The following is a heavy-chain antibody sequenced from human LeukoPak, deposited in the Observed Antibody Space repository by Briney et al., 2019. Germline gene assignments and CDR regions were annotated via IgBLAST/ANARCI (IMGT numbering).Heavy chain of an antibody. J-gene: IGHJ4*02. V-gene: IGHV4-4*02. D-gene: IGHD3-16*02. CDR2: IYHSGST. CDR3: GAAGGVIGQIDY. CDR1: GGSISSSNW. Sequence: SETLSLTCAVSGGSISSSNWWSWVRQPPGKGLEWIGEIYHSGSTNYNPSPKSRVTISVDKSKNQFSLKLSSVTAADTAVYYCGAAGGVIGQIDYWGQGTLVTVSS.